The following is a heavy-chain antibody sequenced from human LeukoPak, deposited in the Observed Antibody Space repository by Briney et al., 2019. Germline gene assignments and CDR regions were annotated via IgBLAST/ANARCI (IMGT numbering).Heavy chain of an antibody. CDR3: ARGPYTYYYGSGSYYDRGLYFDY. CDR1: GGSISSGSYY. D-gene: IGHD3-10*01. Sequence: KPSETLSLTCTVSGGSISSGSYYWSWIRQPAGKGLEWIGRIYTSGSTNYNPSLKSRVTISVDTSKNQFSLKLSSVTAADTAVYYCARGPYTYYYGSGSYYDRGLYFDYWGQGTLVTVSS. J-gene: IGHJ4*02. CDR2: IYTSGST. V-gene: IGHV4-61*02.